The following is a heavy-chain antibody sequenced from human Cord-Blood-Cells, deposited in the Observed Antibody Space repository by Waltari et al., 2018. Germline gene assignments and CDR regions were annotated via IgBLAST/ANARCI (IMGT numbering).Heavy chain of an antibody. J-gene: IGHJ4*02. CDR2: ISSSSSYI. Sequence: AASGFTFSRYSLNWVRQAPGKGLEWVSSISSSSSYIYYADSVKGRFTISRDNAKNSLYLQMNSLRAEDTAVYYCASQLGIAYWGQGTLVTVSS. D-gene: IGHD7-27*01. CDR1: GFTFSRYS. V-gene: IGHV3-21*01. CDR3: ASQLGIAY.